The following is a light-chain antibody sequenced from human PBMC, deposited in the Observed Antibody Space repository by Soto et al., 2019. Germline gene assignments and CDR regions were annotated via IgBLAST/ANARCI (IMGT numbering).Light chain of an antibody. CDR3: QQYNSYQYT. CDR1: QTISNW. Sequence: DIQMTQSPSTLSASVGDRVTITCRASQTISNWLAWYQQKPGQAPKLLIYDAYSLESGVPSRFSGSSSGTEFTLTIRSLQPDDFATYYCQQYNSYQYTFGQGTNLEI. V-gene: IGKV1-5*01. J-gene: IGKJ2*01. CDR2: DAY.